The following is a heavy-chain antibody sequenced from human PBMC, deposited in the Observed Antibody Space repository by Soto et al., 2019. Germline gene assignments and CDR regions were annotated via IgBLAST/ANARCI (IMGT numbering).Heavy chain of an antibody. D-gene: IGHD3-10*01. CDR2: VYSNGNT. CDR1: DDSLTTNKYA. CDR3: ARASYFRPSGSYYFVS. J-gene: IGHJ4*02. V-gene: IGHV4-31*03. Sequence: PSETLPLTCTVSDDSLTTNKYAWTWIRQNPEKGLEWIGYVYSNGNTRSSPSLQSRVSMSVDTSKSHFSLRLSSVTAADTAVYFCARASYFRPSGSYYFVSWGQGTLVTVSS.